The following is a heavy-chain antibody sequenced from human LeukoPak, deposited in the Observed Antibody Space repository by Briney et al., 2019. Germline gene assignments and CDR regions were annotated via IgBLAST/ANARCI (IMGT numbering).Heavy chain of an antibody. Sequence: GGSLRLSCAASGFTFSSYGMHWVRQAPGKGLEWVAVISYDGSNKYYADSVKGRFTISRDNSKNTLYLQMNSLRAEDTAVYYCGPMDVWGKGTTVTVSS. J-gene: IGHJ6*03. V-gene: IGHV3-30*03. CDR1: GFTFSSYG. CDR3: GPMDV. CDR2: ISYDGSNK.